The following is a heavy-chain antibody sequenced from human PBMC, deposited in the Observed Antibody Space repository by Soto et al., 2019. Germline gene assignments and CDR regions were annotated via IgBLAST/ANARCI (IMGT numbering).Heavy chain of an antibody. V-gene: IGHV1-18*01. J-gene: IGHJ3*02. CDR2: ISAYNGNT. Sequence: ASVKVCCKASCYTFTSYGISWVRQAPGQGLEWMGWISAYNGNTNYAQKLQGRVTMTTDTSTSTAYMELRSLRSDDTAVYYCARDRCSGGSCFPPDAFDIWGQGTMVTVS. CDR3: ARDRCSGGSCFPPDAFDI. CDR1: CYTFTSYG. D-gene: IGHD2-15*01.